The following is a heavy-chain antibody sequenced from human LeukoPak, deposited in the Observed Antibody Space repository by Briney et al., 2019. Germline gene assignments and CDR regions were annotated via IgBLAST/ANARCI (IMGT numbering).Heavy chain of an antibody. D-gene: IGHD3-10*01. CDR1: GFTFRAYA. Sequence: GGSLRLSCAASGFTFRAYAMHWVRQAPGKGLEWVAVISYDGTNIYYADSVKGRFTVSRDNSNNTQSLQMNSLRPEDTALYYCARDRSPSSFGQLFLWGQGVLVTVSS. V-gene: IGHV3-30*01. J-gene: IGHJ1*01. CDR3: ARDRSPSSFGQLFL. CDR2: ISYDGTNI.